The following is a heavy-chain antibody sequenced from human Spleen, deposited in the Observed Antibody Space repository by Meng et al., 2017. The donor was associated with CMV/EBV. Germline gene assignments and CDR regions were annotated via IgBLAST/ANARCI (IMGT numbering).Heavy chain of an antibody. CDR2: IYWNDDK. Sequence: LTSSGPVVGSIRPAPGKALEWLALIYWNDDKRYRPSLKSRLTMIRDTSENLVVLRMTDMDPVDTATYYCAHTTHVLRDNHWSYYFEYWDQGTLVTVSS. CDR3: AHTTHVLRDNHWSYYFEY. D-gene: IGHD2-8*02. J-gene: IGHJ4*02. V-gene: IGHV2-5*01. CDR1: LTSSGPV.